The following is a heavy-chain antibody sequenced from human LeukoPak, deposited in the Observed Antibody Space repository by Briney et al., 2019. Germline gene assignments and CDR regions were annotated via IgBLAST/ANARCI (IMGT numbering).Heavy chain of an antibody. Sequence: ASVKVSCKASGGTFSSYAMSWVRQALGQGLEWMGGIIPIFGTANYAQKFQGGVTITTDESTSTAYMELSSLRSEDTAVYYCARVAVYSSSWYPDAFDIWGQGTMVTVSS. CDR3: ARVAVYSSSWYPDAFDI. D-gene: IGHD6-13*01. CDR1: GGTFSSYA. V-gene: IGHV1-69*05. J-gene: IGHJ3*02. CDR2: IIPIFGTA.